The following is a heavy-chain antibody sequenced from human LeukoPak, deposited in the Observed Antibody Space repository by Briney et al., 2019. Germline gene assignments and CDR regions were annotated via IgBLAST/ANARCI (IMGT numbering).Heavy chain of an antibody. CDR3: ARDPHSIAVAAPGWFDP. CDR1: GGSISSYY. D-gene: IGHD6-19*01. Sequence: SETLSLTCTVSGGSISSYYWSWIRQPAGKGLEWIGRIYTSGSTNYNPSLKSRVTMSVDTSKNQFSLKLSSVTAADTAVYYCARDPHSIAVAAPGWFDPWGQGTLVTVSS. V-gene: IGHV4-4*07. J-gene: IGHJ5*02. CDR2: IYTSGST.